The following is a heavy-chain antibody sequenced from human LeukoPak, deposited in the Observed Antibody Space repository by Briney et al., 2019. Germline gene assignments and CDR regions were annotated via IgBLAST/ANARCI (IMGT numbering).Heavy chain of an antibody. Sequence: SETLSLTCTVSGGSISSYYRSWIRQPPGKGLEWIGYIYYSGSTNYNPSLKSRVTISVDTSKNQFSLKLSSVTAADTAVFYCARVRGYSYALSYYYYYMDVWGKGTTVTVSS. J-gene: IGHJ6*03. CDR3: ARVRGYSYALSYYYYYMDV. V-gene: IGHV4-59*01. D-gene: IGHD5-18*01. CDR1: GGSISSYY. CDR2: IYYSGST.